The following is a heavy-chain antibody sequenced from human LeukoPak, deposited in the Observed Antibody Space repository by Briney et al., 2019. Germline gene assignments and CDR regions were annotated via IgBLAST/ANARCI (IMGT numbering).Heavy chain of an antibody. CDR2: IYYSGST. CDR1: GGSISSGGYY. V-gene: IGHV4-31*03. D-gene: IGHD4-17*01. Sequence: SQTLSLTCTVSGGSISSGGYYWSWIRQHPGKGLEWIGYIYYSGSTYYNPSLKSRVTISVDTSKNQFSLKLTSVTAADTAVYYCARDQYGDYTFDYWGQGTLVTVSS. J-gene: IGHJ4*02. CDR3: ARDQYGDYTFDY.